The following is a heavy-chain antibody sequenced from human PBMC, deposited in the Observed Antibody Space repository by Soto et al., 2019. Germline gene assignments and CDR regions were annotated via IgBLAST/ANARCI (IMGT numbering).Heavy chain of an antibody. CDR3: ARHPSWYCSGGSCTEVGDY. V-gene: IGHV1-46*01. J-gene: IGHJ4*02. CDR1: GYTFTSYY. Sequence: ASVEVSCKXSGYTFTSYYMHWVRQAPGQGLEWMGIINPSGGSTSYAQKFQGRVTMTRDTSTSTVYMELSSLRSEDTAVYYCARHPSWYCSGGSCTEVGDYWGQGTPVTVSS. CDR2: INPSGGST. D-gene: IGHD2-15*01.